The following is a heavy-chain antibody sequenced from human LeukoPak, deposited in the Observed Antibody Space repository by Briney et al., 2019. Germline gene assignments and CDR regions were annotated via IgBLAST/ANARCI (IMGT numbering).Heavy chain of an antibody. V-gene: IGHV4-38-2*01. J-gene: IGHJ5*02. CDR3: ARQEHYYDSSGYYYH. CDR1: GYSISSGYY. CDR2: IYHSGST. D-gene: IGHD3-22*01. Sequence: SETLSLTXAVSGYSISSGYYWGWIRQPPGKGLEWIGSIYHSGSTHYNPSLKSRVTISVDTSKNQFSLKLSSVTAADTAVYYCARQEHYYDSSGYYYHWGQGTLVTVSS.